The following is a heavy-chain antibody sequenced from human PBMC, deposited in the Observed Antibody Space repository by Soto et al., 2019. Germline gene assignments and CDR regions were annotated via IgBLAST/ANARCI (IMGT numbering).Heavy chain of an antibody. CDR3: ARDLEWGYPEHYYYYGMDV. D-gene: IGHD1-26*01. Sequence: QVQLVESGGGLVQPGGSLRLSCAASGFTFSDYYMSWIRQAPGKGLEWVSYISSSGSTIYYADSVKGRFTISRDNAKNSLYLQMNSLRAEDTAVYYCARDLEWGYPEHYYYYGMDVWGQGTTVTVSS. J-gene: IGHJ6*02. V-gene: IGHV3-11*01. CDR2: ISSSGSTI. CDR1: GFTFSDYY.